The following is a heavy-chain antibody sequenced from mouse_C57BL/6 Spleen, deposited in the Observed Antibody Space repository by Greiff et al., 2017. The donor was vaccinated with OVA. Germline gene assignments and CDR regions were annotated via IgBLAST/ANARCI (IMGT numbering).Heavy chain of an antibody. Sequence: QVQLQQSGAELARPGASVKLSCKASGYTFTSYGISWVKQRPGQGLEWIGEIYPRSGNTYYNEKFKGKATLTADKSSSTAYMELRSLTSEDSAVYFCARADYDYAVRGSYYYAMGYWGQGTSVTVSS. V-gene: IGHV1-81*01. J-gene: IGHJ4*01. CDR2: IYPRSGNT. CDR1: GYTFTSYG. CDR3: ARADYDYAVRGSYYYAMGY. D-gene: IGHD2-4*01.